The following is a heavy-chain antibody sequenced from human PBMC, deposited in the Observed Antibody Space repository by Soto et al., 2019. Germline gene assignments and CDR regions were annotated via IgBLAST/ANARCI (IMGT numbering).Heavy chain of an antibody. J-gene: IGHJ4*02. D-gene: IGHD6-13*01. CDR2: INHSGST. CDR1: GGSFSGYY. CDR3: ARTKQHRLFDY. Sequence: SETLSLTCAVYGGSFSGYYWSWIRQPPGKGLEWIGEINHSGSTNYNPSLKSRVTISVDTSKNQFSLKLSSVTAADTAVYYCARTKQHRLFDYWGKGTLVTVYS. V-gene: IGHV4-34*01.